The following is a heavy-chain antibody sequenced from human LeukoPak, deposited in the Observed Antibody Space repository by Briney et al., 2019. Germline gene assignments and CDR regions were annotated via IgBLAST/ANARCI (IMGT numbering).Heavy chain of an antibody. Sequence: PSETLSLTCTVFGGSISTSSSYWGWIRQPPGKGLEWIGSIYYSGSTYYNPSLKSRVTISVDTSKNQFSLKLSSVTAADTAVYYCARGRDYYDSSGYTLDYWGEGTLVTVSS. CDR2: IYYSGST. J-gene: IGHJ4*02. V-gene: IGHV4-39*01. D-gene: IGHD3-22*01. CDR1: GGSISTSSSY. CDR3: ARGRDYYDSSGYTLDY.